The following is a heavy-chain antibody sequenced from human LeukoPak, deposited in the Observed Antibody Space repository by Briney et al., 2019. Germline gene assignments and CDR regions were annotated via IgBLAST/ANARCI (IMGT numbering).Heavy chain of an antibody. CDR3: ARSIGSYFY. D-gene: IGHD1-26*01. Sequence: SETLSLTCTVSGGSISSSSYYWGWIRQPPGKGLEWIGSIYYSGSTYYNPSLKSRVTISIDTSKNQFSLKLSSVTAADTAVYYCARSIGSYFYWGQGTLVTVSS. CDR1: GGSISSSSYY. V-gene: IGHV4-39*07. CDR2: IYYSGST. J-gene: IGHJ4*02.